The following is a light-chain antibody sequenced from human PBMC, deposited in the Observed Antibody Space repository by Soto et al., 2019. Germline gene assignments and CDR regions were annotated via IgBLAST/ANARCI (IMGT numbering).Light chain of an antibody. CDR1: QSVGSY. CDR2: DAS. J-gene: IGKJ4*01. V-gene: IGKV3-11*01. CDR3: QQRISWPLT. Sequence: EIVLTQSPATLSLSPGERATLSCRASQSVGSYLVWFQQKPGQAPRLLIYDASTRATGIPARFSGSGSGTDFTLTISSLEPEDFAVYYCQQRISWPLTFGGGTKVEIK.